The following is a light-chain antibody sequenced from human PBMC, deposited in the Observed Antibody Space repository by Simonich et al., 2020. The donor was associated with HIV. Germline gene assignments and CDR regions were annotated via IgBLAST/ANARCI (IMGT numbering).Light chain of an antibody. V-gene: IGKV1-39*01. CDR1: HSISTY. CDR3: QQSYSTPYT. Sequence: DIQMTQSPSSLSASVGDRVTITCRASHSISTYLNWYQQKPGKAPKLLIYAASNLQSGVPSRFSVSGSGTDSTLTISSLQPEDFATYYCQQSYSTPYTFGQGTKLEIK. CDR2: AAS. J-gene: IGKJ2*01.